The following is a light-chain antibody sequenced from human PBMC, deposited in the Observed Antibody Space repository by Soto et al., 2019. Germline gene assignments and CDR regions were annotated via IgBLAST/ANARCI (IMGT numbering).Light chain of an antibody. V-gene: IGKV1-6*01. CDR3: LQDHDDSWT. Sequence: AIQLTQSPSSRSASVGDGVTITCRASPAIASFLAGYQQKPGKAPTLLIYAASNLQSGVPSRFRGSRSGTEFTLTVSSLQPEDFATYYCLQDHDDSWTFGQGTKVDIK. J-gene: IGKJ1*01. CDR1: PAIASF. CDR2: AAS.